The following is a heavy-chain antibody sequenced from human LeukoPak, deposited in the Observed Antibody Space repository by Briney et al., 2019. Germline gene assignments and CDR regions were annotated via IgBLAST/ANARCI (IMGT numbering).Heavy chain of an antibody. D-gene: IGHD5-18*01. CDR1: GFTFSSYA. V-gene: IGHV3-23*01. CDR2: INGSGGST. Sequence: GGSLRLSCAASGFTFSSYAMSWVRQAPGKGLEWVSDINGSGGSTYYADSVKGRFTISKDNSKNTLYLQMNSLRAEDTAVYYCAKRIQSALATGYWGQGTLVTVSS. J-gene: IGHJ4*02. CDR3: AKRIQSALATGY.